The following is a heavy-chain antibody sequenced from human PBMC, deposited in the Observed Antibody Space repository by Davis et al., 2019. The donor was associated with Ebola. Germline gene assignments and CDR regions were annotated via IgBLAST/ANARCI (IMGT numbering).Heavy chain of an antibody. CDR3: ARAGVYRPYYFDY. D-gene: IGHD3-10*01. CDR1: GGSFNGYY. V-gene: IGHV4-34*01. J-gene: IGHJ4*02. Sequence: PGGSLRLSCAVYGGSFNGYYWSWIRQPPGKGLEWIGEINHSGSTNYNPSLKSRVTISVDTSKNQFSLELSSVTAADTAVYYCARAGVYRPYYFDYWGQGTLVTVSS. CDR2: INHSGST.